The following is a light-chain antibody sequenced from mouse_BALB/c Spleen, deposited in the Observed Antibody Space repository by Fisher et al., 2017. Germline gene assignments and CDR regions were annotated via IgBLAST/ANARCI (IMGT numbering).Light chain of an antibody. Sequence: IVLTQSTAIMSASLGERVTMTCTASSSVSSSYLHWYQQKPGSSPKLWIYSTSNLASGVPARFSGSGSGTSYSLTISSMEAEDAATYYCQQRSSYPFTFGSGTKLEIK. CDR3: QQRSSYPFT. CDR1: SSVSSSY. CDR2: STS. V-gene: IGKV4-74*01. J-gene: IGKJ4*01.